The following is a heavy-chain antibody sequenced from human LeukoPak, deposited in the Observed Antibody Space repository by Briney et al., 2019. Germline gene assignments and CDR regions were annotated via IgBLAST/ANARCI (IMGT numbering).Heavy chain of an antibody. Sequence: ASVKVSCKASGYTFTSYGISWVRQAPGQGLEWMGWISAYNGNTNYAQKLQGRVTMTTDTSTGTAYMELRSLRSDDTAVYYCARDLVVVPAAGDDAFDIWGQGTMVTVSS. V-gene: IGHV1-18*01. CDR1: GYTFTSYG. D-gene: IGHD2-2*01. J-gene: IGHJ3*02. CDR3: ARDLVVVPAAGDDAFDI. CDR2: ISAYNGNT.